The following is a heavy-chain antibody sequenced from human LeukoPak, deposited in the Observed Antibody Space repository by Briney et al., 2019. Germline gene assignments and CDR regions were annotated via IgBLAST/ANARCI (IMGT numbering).Heavy chain of an antibody. J-gene: IGHJ4*02. Sequence: GGSLRLSCAASGFTFSSYSMNWVRQAPGKGLEWVSSISSSSSYIYYADSVKGRFTISRDNAKNSVYLQMNSLRVEDTAVYYCARVGDCSSTSCYDAYDYWGQGTLVTVSS. D-gene: IGHD2-2*01. V-gene: IGHV3-21*01. CDR3: ARVGDCSSTSCYDAYDY. CDR2: ISSSSSYI. CDR1: GFTFSSYS.